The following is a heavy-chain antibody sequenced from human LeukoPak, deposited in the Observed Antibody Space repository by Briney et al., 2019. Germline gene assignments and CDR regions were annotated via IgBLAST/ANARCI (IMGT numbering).Heavy chain of an antibody. CDR3: ARVTYSVFDY. CDR2: IYHSGST. J-gene: IGHJ4*02. D-gene: IGHD2-21*01. Sequence: SETLSLTCAVYGGSFSGYYWSWIRQPPGKGLEWIGSIYHSGSTYYNPSLKSRVTISVDTSKNQFPLKLSSVTAADTAVYYCARVTYSVFDYWGQGTLVTVSS. CDR1: GGSFSGYY. V-gene: IGHV4-34*01.